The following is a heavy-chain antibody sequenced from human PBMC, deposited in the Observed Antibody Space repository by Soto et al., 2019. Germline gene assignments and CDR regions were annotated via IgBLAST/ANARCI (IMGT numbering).Heavy chain of an antibody. D-gene: IGHD6-13*01. CDR1: GYTFTAHY. V-gene: IGHV1-2*02. CDR3: ARETLVSATQFDL. CDR2: INSNTGHT. Sequence: ASVKVSCKASGYTFTAHYMHWVRQAPGQGLEWMGWINSNTGHTGYAQKFQGGVTLTRDTSISTAYMELSSLTSGDTAVYYCARETLVSATQFDLWGQGTMVTVSS. J-gene: IGHJ3*01.